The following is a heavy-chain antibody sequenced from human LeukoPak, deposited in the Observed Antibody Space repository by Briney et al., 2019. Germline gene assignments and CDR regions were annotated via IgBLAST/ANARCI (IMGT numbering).Heavy chain of an antibody. Sequence: ASVKVSCKASGFTFTGYYVHWVRQAPGQGLEWMGWINLNSGGTNYAQKFQGRVTMTRDTPISTAYMELSSLRSDDTALYYCARDQATVTTPYFDYWGQGTLVTVSS. D-gene: IGHD4-17*01. CDR3: ARDQATVTTPYFDY. V-gene: IGHV1-2*02. J-gene: IGHJ4*02. CDR2: INLNSGGT. CDR1: GFTFTGYY.